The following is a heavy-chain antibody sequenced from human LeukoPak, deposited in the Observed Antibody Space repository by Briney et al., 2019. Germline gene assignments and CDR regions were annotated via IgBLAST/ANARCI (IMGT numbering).Heavy chain of an antibody. J-gene: IGHJ4*02. V-gene: IGHV3-48*03. Sequence: GGSLRLSCAASGFTFSSYEMNWVRQAPGKGLEWVSYICSSGSTIYYADSVKGRFTISRDNAKNSLYLQMNSLRAEDTAVYYCAREALGYFDYWGQGTLVTVSS. D-gene: IGHD7-27*01. CDR3: AREALGYFDY. CDR1: GFTFSSYE. CDR2: ICSSGSTI.